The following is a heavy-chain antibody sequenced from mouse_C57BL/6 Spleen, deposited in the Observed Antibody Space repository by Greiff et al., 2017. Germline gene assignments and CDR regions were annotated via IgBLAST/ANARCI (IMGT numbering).Heavy chain of an antibody. CDR1: GYTFTSYD. J-gene: IGHJ2*01. V-gene: IGHV1-85*01. CDR2: IYPRDGST. Sequence: VKLQESGPELVKPGASVKLSCKASGYTFTSYDINWVKQRPGQGLEWIGWIYPRDGSTKYNEKFKGKATLTVDTSSSTAYMELHSLTSEDSAVYFCANYYGSSYFDYWGQGTTLTVSS. CDR3: ANYYGSSYFDY. D-gene: IGHD1-1*01.